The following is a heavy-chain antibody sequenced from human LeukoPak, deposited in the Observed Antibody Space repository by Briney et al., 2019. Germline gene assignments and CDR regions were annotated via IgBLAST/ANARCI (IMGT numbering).Heavy chain of an antibody. Sequence: SETLSLTCTVSGGSISSSSYYWGWIRQPPGKGLEWIGSIYYSGSTYYNPSLKSRVTISVDTSKNQFSLNLSSVTAADTAVYYCARPCYGSGGYYTYLDYWGQGILVTVSS. CDR3: ARPCYGSGGYYTYLDY. D-gene: IGHD3-10*01. CDR1: GGSISSSSYY. V-gene: IGHV4-39*01. J-gene: IGHJ4*02. CDR2: IYYSGST.